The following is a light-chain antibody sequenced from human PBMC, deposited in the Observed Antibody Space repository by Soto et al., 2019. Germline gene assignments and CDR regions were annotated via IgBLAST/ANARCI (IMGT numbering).Light chain of an antibody. CDR2: EVT. Sequence: QSVLTQPPSAXXSXXXXXXFSCTGTSSDVGGYNYVSWYQQHPGRAPKLIIYEVTKRPSGVPDRFSGSKSGNTASLTVSGLQAEDEADYYCSSYAGSNNWVFGGGTKLPVL. CDR1: SSDVGGYNY. J-gene: IGLJ3*02. V-gene: IGLV2-8*01. CDR3: SSYAGSNNWV.